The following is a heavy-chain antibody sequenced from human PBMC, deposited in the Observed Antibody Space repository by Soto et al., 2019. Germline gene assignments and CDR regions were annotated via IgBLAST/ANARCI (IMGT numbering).Heavy chain of an antibody. CDR2: TKQDGSEK. CDR1: GFTFSSYW. V-gene: IGHV3-7*03. Sequence: GGSLRLSCAASGFTFSSYWMNWVRQAPGKGLEWVANTKQDGSEKYYVDSVKGRFTISRDNAKNSLYLQMNSLRAEDTAVYYCARDLWGYCGTDCYPLDVWGQGTTVTVSS. D-gene: IGHD2-21*02. J-gene: IGHJ6*02. CDR3: ARDLWGYCGTDCYPLDV.